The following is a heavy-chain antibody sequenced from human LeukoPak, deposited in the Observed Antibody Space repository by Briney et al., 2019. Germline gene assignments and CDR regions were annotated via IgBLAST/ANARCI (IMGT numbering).Heavy chain of an antibody. J-gene: IGHJ5*02. V-gene: IGHV1-2*02. CDR3: AREVVVVPAANWFDP. D-gene: IGHD2-2*01. CDR1: GYTFTGYY. Sequence: ASVKVSCKASGYTFTGYYMHWVRQAPGQGLEWMGWINPNSGGTNYAQKFQGRVTMTRDTSISTAYMKLSRLRSDDTAVYYCAREVVVVPAANWFDPWGQGTLVTVSS. CDR2: INPNSGGT.